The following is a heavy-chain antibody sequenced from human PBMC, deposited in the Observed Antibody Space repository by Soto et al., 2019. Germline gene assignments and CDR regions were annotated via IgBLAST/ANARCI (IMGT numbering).Heavy chain of an antibody. Sequence: QVQLVESGGGVVQPGRSLRLSCAASGFTFSSYAMHWVRQAPGKGVEWVAIISYDGSNKYYADSVKGRFTISRDNSKKTRYLQMNSLRGGDTAVYYCERTGRVHGMDVWGQGTTVTVSS. CDR2: ISYDGSNK. CDR3: ERTGRVHGMDV. V-gene: IGHV3-30-3*01. CDR1: GFTFSSYA. D-gene: IGHD3-10*01. J-gene: IGHJ6*02.